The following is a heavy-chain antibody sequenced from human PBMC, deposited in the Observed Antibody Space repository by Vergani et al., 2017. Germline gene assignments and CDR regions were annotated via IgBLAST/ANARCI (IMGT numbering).Heavy chain of an antibody. D-gene: IGHD2-15*01. CDR1: GFTFDDYA. Sequence: VQLVESGGGVVQPGRSLRLSCAASGFTFDDYAMHWVRQAPGKGLEWVSGISWNSGSIGYADSVKGRFTISRDNAKNSLYLQMNSLRAEDTALYYCAKGGVGYCSGGSCYSFYYYYYMDVWGKGTTVTVSS. V-gene: IGHV3-9*01. CDR2: ISWNSGSI. J-gene: IGHJ6*03. CDR3: AKGGVGYCSGGSCYSFYYYYYMDV.